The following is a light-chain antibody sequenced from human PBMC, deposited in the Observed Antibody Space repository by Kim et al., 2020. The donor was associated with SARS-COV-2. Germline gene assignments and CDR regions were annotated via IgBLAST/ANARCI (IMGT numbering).Light chain of an antibody. CDR2: GKN. CDR3: NSRDSSGNHVV. J-gene: IGLJ2*01. V-gene: IGLV3-19*01. CDR1: SLRSYY. Sequence: ALGQTVRITCQGDSLRSYYASWYQQKPGQAPVLVIYGKNNRTSGIPDRFSGSSSGNTASLTITGAQAEDEAGYYCNSRDSSGNHVVFGGGTQRTVL.